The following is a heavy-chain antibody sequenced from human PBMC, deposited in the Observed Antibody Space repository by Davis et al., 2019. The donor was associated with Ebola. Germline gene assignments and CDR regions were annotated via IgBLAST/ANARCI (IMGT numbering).Heavy chain of an antibody. V-gene: IGHV4-59*01. D-gene: IGHD3-22*01. CDR3: ARNYYYDSSGYTPGRFDP. CDR1: GGSLSGYY. J-gene: IGHJ5*02. CDR2: IYYSGST. Sequence: PSEILSLTCAVYGGSLSGYYWTWIRQPPGKGLERIGYIYYSGSTNYNPSLKSRVTISVDTSKNQFSLKLSSVTAADTAVYYCARNYYYDSSGYTPGRFDPWGQGTLVTVSS.